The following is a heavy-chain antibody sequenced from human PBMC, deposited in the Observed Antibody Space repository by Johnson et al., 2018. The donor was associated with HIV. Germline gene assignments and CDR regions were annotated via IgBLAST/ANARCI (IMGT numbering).Heavy chain of an antibody. CDR2: ISYDGSNK. D-gene: IGHD6-13*01. CDR3: ARLDHYPSSWYLTYAFDI. J-gene: IGHJ3*02. CDR1: GFTFSSYA. Sequence: LVESGGGVVQPGRSLRLSCAASGFTFSSYAMHWVRQAPGKGLEWVAVISYDGSNKYYADSVKGRFTISRDNSKNTLYLQMNSLRAEDTAVYYCARLDHYPSSWYLTYAFDIWGQGTMVTVSS. V-gene: IGHV3-30-3*01.